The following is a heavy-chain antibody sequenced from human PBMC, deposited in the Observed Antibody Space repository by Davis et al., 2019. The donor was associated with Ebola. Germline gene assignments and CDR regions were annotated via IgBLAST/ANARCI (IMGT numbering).Heavy chain of an antibody. J-gene: IGHJ4*02. Sequence: GESLKISCSASGFTFSSYAMHWVRQAPGKGLEYVSAISSNGGSTYYADSVKGRFTISRDNSKNTLYLQMNSLRAEDTAVYYCASHYDILTGYYRGLDYWGQGTLVTVSS. CDR3: ASHYDILTGYYRGLDY. D-gene: IGHD3-9*01. CDR2: ISSNGGST. V-gene: IGHV3-64*04. CDR1: GFTFSSYA.